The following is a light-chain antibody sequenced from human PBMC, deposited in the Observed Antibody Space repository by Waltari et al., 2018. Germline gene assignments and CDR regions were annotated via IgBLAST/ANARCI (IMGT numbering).Light chain of an antibody. CDR2: KAS. CDR1: QSISSW. Sequence: DIQMTQSPSTLSASVGARVTITCRASQSISSWLAWYQVRPGKAPKLLIQKASSLQSGGPSRFSGSESGTTEFTLTISSLQPDDFATYYCQHYSSAPYTFGQGTKLEIK. J-gene: IGKJ2*01. CDR3: QHYSSAPYT. V-gene: IGKV1-5*03.